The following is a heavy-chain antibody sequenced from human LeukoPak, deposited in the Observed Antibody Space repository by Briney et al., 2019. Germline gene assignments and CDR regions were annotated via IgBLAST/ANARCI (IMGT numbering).Heavy chain of an antibody. CDR3: AREAHCSSTSCYSRLYYYYYMDV. Sequence: SVKVSCKASGGTFSSYAISWVRQAPGQGLEWMGGIIPIFGTANYAQKFQGRVTITADESTSTAYMELSSLRSEDTAVYHCAREAHCSSTSCYSRLYYYYYMDVWGKGTTVTVSS. CDR1: GGTFSSYA. CDR2: IIPIFGTA. D-gene: IGHD2-2*01. J-gene: IGHJ6*03. V-gene: IGHV1-69*13.